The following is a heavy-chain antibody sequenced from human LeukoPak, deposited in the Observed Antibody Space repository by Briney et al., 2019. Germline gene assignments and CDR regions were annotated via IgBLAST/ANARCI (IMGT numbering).Heavy chain of an antibody. D-gene: IGHD3-9*01. V-gene: IGHV3-48*01. CDR2: ISGSGSTI. CDR1: GFTFSSNS. J-gene: IGHJ4*02. Sequence: PGGSLRLSCAASGFTFSSNSMNWVRQAPGKGLEWVSYISGSGSTIYYADSVKGRFTISRDNAKNSLYLQMNSLRAEDTAVYYCVTNFDLDVDWGQGTLVTVSS. CDR3: VTNFDLDVD.